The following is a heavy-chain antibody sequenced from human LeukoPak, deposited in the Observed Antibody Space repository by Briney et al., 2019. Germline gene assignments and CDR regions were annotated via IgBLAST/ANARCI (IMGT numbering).Heavy chain of an antibody. CDR3: ARVPANWAYYFDY. V-gene: IGHV4-61*02. CDR1: GGSITSGVYY. CDR2: ISTSTSGST. D-gene: IGHD7-27*01. J-gene: IGHJ4*02. Sequence: SQTLSLTCTVSGGSITSGVYYWSWIRQPAGMGLEWIGRISTSTSGSTNYNPSLKSRVTISVDTSRNQFSLKLASVTAADTAVSYCARVPANWAYYFDYWGQGILVTVSS.